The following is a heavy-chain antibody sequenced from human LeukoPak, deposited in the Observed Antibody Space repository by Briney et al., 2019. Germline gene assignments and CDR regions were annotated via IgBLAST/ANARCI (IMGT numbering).Heavy chain of an antibody. Sequence: RPGGSLRLSCEASGFIFSDYVMIWVRQDPGKGPEWVSGITASGDNTYYSDSVKGRFTMSRDNSKNTVYLQMNSLRVDDTAVYYCARRDIVVVVSASDYWGQGTLVTASS. CDR3: ARRDIVVVVSASDY. V-gene: IGHV3-23*01. CDR1: GFIFSDYV. J-gene: IGHJ4*02. D-gene: IGHD2-15*01. CDR2: ITASGDNT.